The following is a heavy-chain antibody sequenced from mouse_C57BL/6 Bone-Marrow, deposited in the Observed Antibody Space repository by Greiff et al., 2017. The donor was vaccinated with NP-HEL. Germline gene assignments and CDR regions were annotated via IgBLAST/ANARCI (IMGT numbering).Heavy chain of an antibody. D-gene: IGHD1-1*01. CDR2: IWRGGST. V-gene: IGHV2-5*01. CDR3: AKNNYYGSSSEYYFDY. J-gene: IGHJ2*01. CDR1: GFSLTSYG. Sequence: QVQLKESGPGLVQPSQSLSITCTVSGFSLTSYGVHWVRQSPGKGLEWLGVIWRGGSTDYNAAFMSRLSITKDNSKSQVFFKMNSLQADDTAIYYCAKNNYYGSSSEYYFDYWGQGTTLTVSS.